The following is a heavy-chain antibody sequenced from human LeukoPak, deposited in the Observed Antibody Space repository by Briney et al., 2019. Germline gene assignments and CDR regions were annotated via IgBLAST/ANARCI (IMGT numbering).Heavy chain of an antibody. Sequence: GGSLRLSCSASGFVFSIYTMYWVRQAPGKGPEYVSTISGSGNGFSIYYADSVKGRFAISTDNSKNTLYLQMNSLRVEDTAVYFCAARKVRGVWFYLDYWGQGTLVTVSS. V-gene: IGHV3-64*04. CDR2: ISGSGNGFSI. D-gene: IGHD3-10*01. CDR3: AARKVRGVWFYLDY. J-gene: IGHJ4*02. CDR1: GFVFSIYT.